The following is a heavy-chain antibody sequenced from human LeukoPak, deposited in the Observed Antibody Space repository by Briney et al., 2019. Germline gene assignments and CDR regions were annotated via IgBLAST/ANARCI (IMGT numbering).Heavy chain of an antibody. V-gene: IGHV3-53*01. D-gene: IGHD2/OR15-2a*01. CDR2: IYSGAGT. CDR3: ARVKSTFYDMDV. J-gene: IGHJ6*02. CDR1: GFTVSSNY. Sequence: GGSLRFSCAASGFTVSSNYMSWVRQAPGKGLEWVSLIYSGAGTYYADSVKGRFTISRDNSKNTLYLQMNSLRAEDTAVYYCARVKSTFYDMDVWGQGTTVTVSS.